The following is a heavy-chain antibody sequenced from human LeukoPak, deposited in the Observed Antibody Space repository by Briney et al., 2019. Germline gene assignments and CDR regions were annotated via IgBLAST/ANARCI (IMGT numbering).Heavy chain of an antibody. CDR2: IGTAGDT. CDR1: GFTLSSYD. V-gene: IGHV3-13*01. CDR3: ARGRWLQSGFDP. Sequence: PGGSLRLSCAASGFTLSSYDMHWVRQATGKRLEWVSAIGTAGDTYYPGSVKGRFTISREDAKNSLYLQMNSLTAGDTAVYYCARGRWLQSGFDPWGQGTLVTVSS. D-gene: IGHD5-24*01. J-gene: IGHJ5*02.